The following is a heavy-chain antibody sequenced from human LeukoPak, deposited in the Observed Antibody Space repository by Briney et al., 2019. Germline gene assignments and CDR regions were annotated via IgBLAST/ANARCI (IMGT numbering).Heavy chain of an antibody. V-gene: IGHV3-30*03. CDR2: ISYDGSNK. Sequence: GRSLRLSCAASGFTFSSYGMHWVRQAPGKGLEWVAVISYDGSNKYYADSVKGRFTISRDNAKNSLCLQMHSLRAEDTAVYYCARVSGTAVYYFDYWGQGILVTVSS. CDR1: GFTFSSYG. D-gene: IGHD6-13*01. CDR3: ARVSGTAVYYFDY. J-gene: IGHJ4*02.